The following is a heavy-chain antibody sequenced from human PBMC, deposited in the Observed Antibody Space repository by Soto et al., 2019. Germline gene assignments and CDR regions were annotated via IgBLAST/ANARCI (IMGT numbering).Heavy chain of an antibody. CDR3: AKDRWSPLKGYFDL. J-gene: IGHJ2*01. Sequence: QPGGSLRLSCAASGFTFSTFAMSWVRQAPGKGLEWVSAISGSGGDTYYAGSVKGRFTISRDNSKNTVHLRMNSLRVDDTAIYYCAKDRWSPLKGYFDLWGRGSLVTVSS. D-gene: IGHD2-8*01. CDR2: ISGSGGDT. V-gene: IGHV3-23*01. CDR1: GFTFSTFA.